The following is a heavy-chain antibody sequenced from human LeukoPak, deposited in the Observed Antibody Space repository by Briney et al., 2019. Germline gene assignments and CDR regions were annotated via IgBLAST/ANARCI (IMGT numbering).Heavy chain of an antibody. V-gene: IGHV4-39*01. Sequence: PSETLSLTCTVSGGSISSSSYFWGWIRQPPGKGLEWIGSIYYSGSTYYNPSLKSRVTISVGTSKNQFSLKLSSVTAADTAVYYCARHLYGDYANFDYWGQGTLVTVSS. CDR3: ARHLYGDYANFDY. CDR2: IYYSGST. D-gene: IGHD4-17*01. CDR1: GGSISSSSYF. J-gene: IGHJ4*02.